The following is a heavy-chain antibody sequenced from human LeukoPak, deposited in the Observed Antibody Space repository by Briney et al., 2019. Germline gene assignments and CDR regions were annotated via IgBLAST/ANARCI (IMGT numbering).Heavy chain of an antibody. CDR2: ISGSGGST. V-gene: IGHV3-23*01. J-gene: IGHJ4*02. CDR1: GFTFSSYA. CDR3: ASCSSTSCYAHYFDY. D-gene: IGHD2-2*01. Sequence: PGGALRLSCAASGFTFSSYAMSWVGQAPGKGLDGVSAISGSGGSTYYADSVKGRFTISRDNSKNTLYLQMNSLRAEDTAVYYCASCSSTSCYAHYFDYWGQGTLVTVSS.